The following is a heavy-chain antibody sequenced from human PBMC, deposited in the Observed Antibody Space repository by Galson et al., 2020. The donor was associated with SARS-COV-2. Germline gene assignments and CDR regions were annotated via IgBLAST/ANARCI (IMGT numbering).Heavy chain of an antibody. Sequence: ASETLSLTCTVSGYSITNDYNCGWIRQPPGKGLEWIGSIYHRGNSFYNPSLKTRVTSSLDTSKNHFSLELTSVTAADTAVYYCARERYYYDRSGYSPDFWGQGTLVTVSS. CDR3: ARERYYYDRSGYSPDF. D-gene: IGHD3-22*01. CDR1: GYSITNDYN. V-gene: IGHV4-38-2*02. CDR2: IYHRGNS. J-gene: IGHJ4*02.